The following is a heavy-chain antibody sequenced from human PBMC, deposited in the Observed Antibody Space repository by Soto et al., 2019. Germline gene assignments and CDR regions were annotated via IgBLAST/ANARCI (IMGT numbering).Heavy chain of an antibody. Sequence: QVQLVQSGAEVKKPGSSVKVSCKASGGTFSSYAISWVRQAPGQGLEWMGGIIPIFGTANYAQKFQGRVTSTADESTSTAYMELSSLRSEDTAVYYCAVHPAYYYGSGPFDPWGQGTLVTVSS. CDR3: AVHPAYYYGSGPFDP. J-gene: IGHJ5*02. D-gene: IGHD3-10*01. CDR1: GGTFSSYA. V-gene: IGHV1-69*12. CDR2: IIPIFGTA.